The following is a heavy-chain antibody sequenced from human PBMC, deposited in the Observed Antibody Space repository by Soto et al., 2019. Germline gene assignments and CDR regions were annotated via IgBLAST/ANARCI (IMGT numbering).Heavy chain of an antibody. CDR1: GFTFSSYG. CDR3: AKDRGSGSFSAGLYYYYGMDV. V-gene: IGHV3-30*18. D-gene: IGHD3-10*01. Sequence: GSLRLSCAASGFTFSSYGMHWVRQAPGKGLEWVAVISYDGSNKYYADSVKGRFTISRDNSKNTLYLQMNSLRAEDTAVYYCAKDRGSGSFSAGLYYYYGMDVWGQGTTVTVSS. J-gene: IGHJ6*02. CDR2: ISYDGSNK.